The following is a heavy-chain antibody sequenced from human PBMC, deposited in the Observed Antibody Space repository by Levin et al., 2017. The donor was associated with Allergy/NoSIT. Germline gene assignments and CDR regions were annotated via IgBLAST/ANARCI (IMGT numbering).Heavy chain of an antibody. V-gene: IGHV3-30*04. CDR3: AREHNSYNAFDY. D-gene: IGHD1-1*01. J-gene: IGHJ4*02. Sequence: HPGGSLRLSCAASGFSFSDYAMHWVRQTPGKGLEWVALISYDARNKYYADSVKGRFTISRDNSKNTLYLQMNGLRGEDTALYYCAREHNSYNAFDYWGQGTLVTVSS. CDR1: GFSFSDYA. CDR2: ISYDARNK.